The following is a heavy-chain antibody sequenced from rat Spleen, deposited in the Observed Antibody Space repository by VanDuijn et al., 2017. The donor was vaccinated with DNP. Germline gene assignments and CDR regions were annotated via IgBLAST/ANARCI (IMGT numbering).Heavy chain of an antibody. V-gene: IGHV5-27*01. CDR3: TREKTGRD. D-gene: IGHD5-1*01. CDR1: GFTFSDYY. CDR2: ISTGGSDI. J-gene: IGHJ2*01. Sequence: EVKLVESGGGPVQPGRSLKLSCAASGFTFSDYYMVWVRQAPKKGLEWVAFISTGGSDIYYRDSVKGRFTISRDNAKSTLYLQMNSLRSEDTATYYCTREKTGRDWGQGVMVTVSS.